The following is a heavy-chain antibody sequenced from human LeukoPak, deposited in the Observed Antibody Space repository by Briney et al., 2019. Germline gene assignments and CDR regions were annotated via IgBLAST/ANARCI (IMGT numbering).Heavy chain of an antibody. J-gene: IGHJ6*03. D-gene: IGHD3-16*01. CDR3: AKVMNAHNYFYYYMDV. CDR1: GFTFSNYG. CDR2: MRYDGSDK. Sequence: GGSLRLSCVASGFTFSNYGMHWVRQAPGKGLEWVAFMRYDGSDKYYADSVKGRFTISRDNSKNTLYLQMNSLRPEDTAVYYCAKVMNAHNYFYYYMDVWGKGTTVTVSS. V-gene: IGHV3-30*02.